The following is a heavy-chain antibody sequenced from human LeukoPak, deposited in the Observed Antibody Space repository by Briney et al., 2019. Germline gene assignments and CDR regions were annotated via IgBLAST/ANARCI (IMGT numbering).Heavy chain of an antibody. CDR2: INPNSGGT. CDR1: GYTFTGYY. V-gene: IGHV1-2*06. D-gene: IGHD2-15*01. CDR3: ARDPPCFCSGGSCDPNFDY. J-gene: IGHJ4*02. Sequence: ASVKVSCKASGYTFTGYYMHWVRQAPGQGLEWMGRINPNSGGTNYAQKFQGRVTMTRDTSISTAYMELSRLRSDDTAVYYCARDPPCFCSGGSCDPNFDYWGQGTLVTVSS.